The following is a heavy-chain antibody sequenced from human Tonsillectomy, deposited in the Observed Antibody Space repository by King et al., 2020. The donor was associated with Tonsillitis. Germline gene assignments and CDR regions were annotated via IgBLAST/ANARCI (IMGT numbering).Heavy chain of an antibody. CDR1: GFTFSSYW. Sequence: QLVQSGGGLVQPGGSLRVSCAASGFTFSSYWMSWVRQAPGKGLEWVANIKQDGSEKYYVDSVKGRFTISRDNAKNSLYLHMNSLRAEDTAVYYCARAASYDDVWGSYRPGYFDYWGQGTLVTVSS. CDR2: IKQDGSEK. J-gene: IGHJ4*02. V-gene: IGHV3-7*03. CDR3: ARAASYDDVWGSYRPGYFDY. D-gene: IGHD3-16*02.